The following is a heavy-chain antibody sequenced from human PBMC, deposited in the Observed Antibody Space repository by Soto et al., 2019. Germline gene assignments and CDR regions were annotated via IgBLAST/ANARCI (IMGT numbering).Heavy chain of an antibody. CDR1: GFTFDEYA. J-gene: IGHJ6*03. D-gene: IGHD3-22*01. Sequence: GGSLRLSCAASGFTFDEYAMHSVRQARGKGIEWVSGISWNSRSIGYADSVKGRFTISRDNAKNSLYLQMNSLRAEDTALYYCAKDNGIVYYYYYMDVWGKGTTVTVSS. CDR2: ISWNSRSI. V-gene: IGHV3-9*01. CDR3: AKDNGIVYYYYYMDV.